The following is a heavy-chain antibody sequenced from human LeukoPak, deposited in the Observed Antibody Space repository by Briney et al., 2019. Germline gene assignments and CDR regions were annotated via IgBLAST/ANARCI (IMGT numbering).Heavy chain of an antibody. CDR1: GFTFATSW. D-gene: IGHD1-14*01. CDR3: GTGSAFDF. Sequence: GGSLRLSCAVSGFTFATSWMSWVCQAPGKGMGWVGRIKTKTDGGTTDYAAPVKGRFTISRDDSKNTLYLQMNSLKTEDTAVYYCGTGSAFDFWGRGTMVTVSS. J-gene: IGHJ3*01. V-gene: IGHV3-15*01. CDR2: IKTKTDGGTT.